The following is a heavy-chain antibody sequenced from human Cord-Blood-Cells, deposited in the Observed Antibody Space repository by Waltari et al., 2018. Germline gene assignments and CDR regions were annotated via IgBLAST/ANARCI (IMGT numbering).Heavy chain of an antibody. V-gene: IGHV3-72*01. CDR1: GFTFSDHY. CDR2: TRNKANSYTT. Sequence: EVQLVESGGGLVQPGGSLRLSCAASGFTFSDHYMDWVRQAPGKGLEWVGRTRNKANSYTTEYAASVKGRCTISRDDSKNSLYLQMNSLKTEDTAVYYCARAGYSSSWYLGGYWGQGTLVTVSS. CDR3: ARAGYSSSWYLGGY. J-gene: IGHJ4*02. D-gene: IGHD6-13*01.